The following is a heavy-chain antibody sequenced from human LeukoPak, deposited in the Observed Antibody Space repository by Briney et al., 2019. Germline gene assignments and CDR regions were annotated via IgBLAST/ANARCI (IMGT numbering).Heavy chain of an antibody. CDR3: AKGRTGYIPDS. J-gene: IGHJ4*02. D-gene: IGHD6-13*01. Sequence: PGGSLRLSCAASGFTFSSYTMTWVRQATGKGLEWVSVISGNGRTTYYADSVNARFTISRDNSKSTLYLQMNSLRVGDTAVYYCAKGRTGYIPDSWGQGTLVTVSS. CDR2: ISGNGRTT. V-gene: IGHV3-23*01. CDR1: GFTFSSYT.